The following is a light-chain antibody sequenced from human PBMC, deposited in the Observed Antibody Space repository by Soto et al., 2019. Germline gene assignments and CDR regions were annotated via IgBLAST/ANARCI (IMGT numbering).Light chain of an antibody. CDR2: GSS. CDR3: QQYVSLIT. Sequence: EIVLTQYTSTLSLSPGERATLSCRASQSVSSNYLAWYQQKPGQAPRLLIFGSSSRATGIPDRFGGSGSGTDFTLTINRLEPEDFAVFYCQQYVSLITFGQRARLEI. V-gene: IGKV3-20*01. J-gene: IGKJ5*01. CDR1: QSVSSNY.